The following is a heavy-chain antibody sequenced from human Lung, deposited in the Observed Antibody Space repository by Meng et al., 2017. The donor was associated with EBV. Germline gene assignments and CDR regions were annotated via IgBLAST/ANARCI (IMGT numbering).Heavy chain of an antibody. CDR1: GYTFTNYG. D-gene: IGHD1-26*01. J-gene: IGHJ4*02. Sequence: QAHLERSGREWKKPGASVKVSCQASGYTFTNYGIPWVRQAPGQGLEWMGWINAYNGDTNYAQTLQGRVTMTTDTSTSTAYMELRSLRSDDTAVYYCARVEVGITSGDYWGQGTLVTVSS. CDR2: INAYNGDT. V-gene: IGHV1-18*01. CDR3: ARVEVGITSGDY.